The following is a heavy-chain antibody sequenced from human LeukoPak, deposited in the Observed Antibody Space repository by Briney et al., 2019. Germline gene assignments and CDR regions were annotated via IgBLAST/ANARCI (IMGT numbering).Heavy chain of an antibody. Sequence: GGSLRLSCAASGFTFSSYSMNWVRQAPGKGLEWVSYISSSSSTMYYADSVKGRFTISRDNAKNSLYLQMNSLRAEDTAVYYCARDRSYGGNLNYYYMDVWGKGTTVTVSS. J-gene: IGHJ6*03. V-gene: IGHV3-48*01. CDR1: GFTFSSYS. D-gene: IGHD4-23*01. CDR3: ARDRSYGGNLNYYYMDV. CDR2: ISSSSSTM.